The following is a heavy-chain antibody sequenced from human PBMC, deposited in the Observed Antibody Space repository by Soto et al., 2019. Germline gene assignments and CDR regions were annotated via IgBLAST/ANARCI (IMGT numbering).Heavy chain of an antibody. CDR1: GFTFSSYS. D-gene: IGHD3-10*01. CDR2: ISSSSSTI. Sequence: GGSLRLSCAASGFTFSSYSMNWVRQAPGKGLEWVSYISSSSSTIYYADSVKGRFTISRDNAKNSLYLQMNSLRAEDTALYYCRVWFGESTYYGMDVWGQGTTVTVSS. CDR3: RVWFGESTYYGMDV. V-gene: IGHV3-48*01. J-gene: IGHJ6*02.